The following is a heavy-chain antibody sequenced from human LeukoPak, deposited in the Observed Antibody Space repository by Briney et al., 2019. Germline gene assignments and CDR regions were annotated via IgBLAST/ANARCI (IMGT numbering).Heavy chain of an antibody. CDR1: GFTISTYS. CDR2: ISSSDSPI. V-gene: IGHV3-48*01. D-gene: IGHD3-22*01. CDR3: ARGGYYDGSGYYYLDY. Sequence: GGSLRLSCAASGFTISTYSMNWVRHAPGKGLEWVSYISSSDSPIDYTDSVKGRFTISRDNAKNSLYLQMNSLRVEDAAVYYCARGGYYDGSGYYYLDYWGQGTLVTVSS. J-gene: IGHJ4*02.